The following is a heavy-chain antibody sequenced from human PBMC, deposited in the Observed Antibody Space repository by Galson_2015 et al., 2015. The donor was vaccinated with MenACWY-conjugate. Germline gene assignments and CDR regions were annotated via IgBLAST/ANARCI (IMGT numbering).Heavy chain of an antibody. D-gene: IGHD2-15*01. V-gene: IGHV5-10-1*01. J-gene: IGHJ5*02. CDR3: ARQGGYCSGGSCSSGWFDP. Sequence: GKGLELMGRIDPSDSYTNYSPSFQGHVTISADKSISTAYLQWSSLKASDTAMYYCARQGGYCSGGSCSSGWFDPWGQGTLVTVSS. CDR2: IDPSDSYT.